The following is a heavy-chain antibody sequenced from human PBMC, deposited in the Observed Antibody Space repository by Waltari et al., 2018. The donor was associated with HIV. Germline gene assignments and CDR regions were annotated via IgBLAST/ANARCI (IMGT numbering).Heavy chain of an antibody. V-gene: IGHV2-5*01. Sequence: QITLKESGPTLVKPTQTLTLTCTFSGFSLSTSGVGVGWIRQPPGKALEWLALIYWNDDKRYSPSLKSRLTITKDTSKNQVVLTMTNMDPVDTATYYCAHRREGNYYDSSGYQTHASWFDPWGQGTLVTVSS. CDR1: GFSLSTSGVG. CDR2: IYWNDDK. D-gene: IGHD3-22*01. J-gene: IGHJ5*02. CDR3: AHRREGNYYDSSGYQTHASWFDP.